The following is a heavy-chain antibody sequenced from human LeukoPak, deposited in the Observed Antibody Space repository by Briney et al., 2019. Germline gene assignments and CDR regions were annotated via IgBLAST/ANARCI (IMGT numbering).Heavy chain of an antibody. J-gene: IGHJ5*02. CDR2: IYSGGNT. CDR3: ARVGPDCSSTSCYRWFDP. V-gene: IGHV3-53*01. CDR1: GFIVSSDY. Sequence: GGSLRLSCAVSGFIVSSDYMSWVRQAPGKGLEWVSVIYSGGNTYYADSVKGRFTISRDNSKNTLYLQMNSLRAEDTAVYYCARVGPDCSSTSCYRWFDPWGQGTLVTVSS. D-gene: IGHD2-2*01.